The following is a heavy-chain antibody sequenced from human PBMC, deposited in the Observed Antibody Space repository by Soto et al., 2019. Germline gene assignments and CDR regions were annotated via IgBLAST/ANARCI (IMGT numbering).Heavy chain of an antibody. CDR2: LSYDGSNT. Sequence: QVQLVESGGGVVRPGKSLRLSCSASGFTFSNYAMHWVRQAPGKGLEWVAVLSYDGSNTYYADSLKGRFTISRDNSKNTLYLEMNTLRAADTAVYYCARDRGRFLEGSDPWGEGTLVTVSS. J-gene: IGHJ5*02. V-gene: IGHV3-30-3*01. D-gene: IGHD3-3*01. CDR1: GFTFSNYA. CDR3: ARDRGRFLEGSDP.